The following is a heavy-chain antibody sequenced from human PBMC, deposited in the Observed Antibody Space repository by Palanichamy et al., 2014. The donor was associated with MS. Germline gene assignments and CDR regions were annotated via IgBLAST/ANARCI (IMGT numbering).Heavy chain of an antibody. J-gene: IGHJ5*02. CDR3: AREPYSSSSLYWFDP. V-gene: IGHV3-74*01. CDR2: INSDGSST. D-gene: IGHD6-6*01. CDR1: GFTFSSYW. Sequence: EVQLVESGGGLVQPGGSLRLSCTASGFTFSSYWMHWVRQAPGKGLVWVSRINSDGSSTSYADSVKGRFTISRDNAKNTLYLQMNSLRAEDTAVYYCAREPYSSSSLYWFDPWGQGTLVTVSS.